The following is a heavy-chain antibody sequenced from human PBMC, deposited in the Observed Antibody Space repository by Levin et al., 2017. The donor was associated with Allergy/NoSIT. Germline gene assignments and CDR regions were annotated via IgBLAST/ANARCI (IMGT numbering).Heavy chain of an antibody. CDR1: GYTFTSYA. Sequence: PGASVKVSCKASGYTFTSYAMNWVRQAPGQGLEWMGWINTNTGNPTYAQGFTGRFVFSLDTSVSTAYLQISSLKAEDTAVYYCARGGRGFLEWLLEGIIDYWGQGTLVTVSS. J-gene: IGHJ4*02. D-gene: IGHD3-3*01. CDR2: INTNTGNP. V-gene: IGHV7-4-1*02. CDR3: ARGGRGFLEWLLEGIIDY.